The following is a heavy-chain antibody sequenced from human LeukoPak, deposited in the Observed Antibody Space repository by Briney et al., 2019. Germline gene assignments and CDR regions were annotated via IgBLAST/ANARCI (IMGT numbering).Heavy chain of an antibody. CDR3: ARVQYRELSRYYYYYGMDV. J-gene: IGHJ6*04. CDR1: GGTFSSYA. CDR2: IIPIFGTA. V-gene: IGHV1-69*06. D-gene: IGHD3-16*02. Sequence: ASVKVSCKASGGTFSSYAIRWVRQAPGQGLEWMGGIIPIFGTANYAQKFQGRVTITADKSTSTAYMELSSLRSEDTAVYYCARVQYRELSRYYYYYGMDVWGKGTTVTVSS.